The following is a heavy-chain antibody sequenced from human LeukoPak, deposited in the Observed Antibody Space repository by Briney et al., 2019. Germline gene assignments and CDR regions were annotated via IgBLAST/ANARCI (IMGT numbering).Heavy chain of an antibody. CDR2: IYTSGST. CDR1: GGSISSGGYY. J-gene: IGHJ6*03. CDR3: ARASQDPHYYYYYMDV. Sequence: SETLSLTCTVSGGSISSGGYYWSWIRQPAGKGLEWIGRIYTSGSTNYNPSLKSRVTISVDTSKNQFSLKLSSVTAADTAVYYCARASQDPHYYYYYMDVWGKGTTVTVSS. V-gene: IGHV4-61*02.